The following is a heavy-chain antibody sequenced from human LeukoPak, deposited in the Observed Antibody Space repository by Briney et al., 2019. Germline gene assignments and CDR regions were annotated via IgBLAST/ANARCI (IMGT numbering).Heavy chain of an antibody. V-gene: IGHV4-59*11. D-gene: IGHD2-15*01. J-gene: IGHJ4*02. Sequence: PSETLSLTCAQPLASTCVHFRSCMRQPPGKGLEWIGDMHYSGSTYYNPSLTSRVTISVDTSKNQFSLKLSSVTAADTAVYCFARYSLAYCSGSSFYAFDYWGQGTLVTVSS. CDR2: MHYSGST. CDR3: ARYSLAYCSGSSFYAFDY. CDR1: LASTCVHF.